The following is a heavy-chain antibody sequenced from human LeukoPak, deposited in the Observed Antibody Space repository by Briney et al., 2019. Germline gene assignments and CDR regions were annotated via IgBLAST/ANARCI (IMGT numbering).Heavy chain of an antibody. CDR2: INHSGST. V-gene: IGHV4-34*01. CDR1: GGSFSGYY. CDR3: AGCGGYGLRRIGNNWFDP. J-gene: IGHJ5*02. Sequence: SETLSLTCAVYGGSFSGYYWSWIRQPPGKGLEWIGEINHSGSTNYNPSLKSRVTISVDTSKNQFSLKLSSVTAADTAVYYCAGCGGYGLRRIGNNWFDPWGQGTLVTVSS. D-gene: IGHD5-12*01.